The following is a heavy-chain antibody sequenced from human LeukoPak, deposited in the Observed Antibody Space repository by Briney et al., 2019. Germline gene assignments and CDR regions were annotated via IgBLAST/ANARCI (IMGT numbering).Heavy chain of an antibody. V-gene: IGHV1-18*01. CDR3: ATAHYYDPSGSFVNWFDP. D-gene: IGHD3-22*01. CDR2: ISAYNGNT. Sequence: GASVKISCKASGYTCTSYGISWVRQAPGQGLEWMGWISAYNGNTNYAQKLQGRVTMIEDTSTDTAYMQLSSLRSDDTAMYYCATAHYYDPSGSFVNWFDPWGQGALVIVSS. CDR1: GYTCTSYG. J-gene: IGHJ5*02.